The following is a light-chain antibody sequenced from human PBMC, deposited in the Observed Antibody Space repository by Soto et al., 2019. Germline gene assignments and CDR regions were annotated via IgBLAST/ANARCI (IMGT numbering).Light chain of an antibody. CDR1: QGIRND. CDR3: LQDYNYPWT. V-gene: IGKV1-6*01. Sequence: AIQMTQSPPSLSASVGDRVTITCRASQGIRNDLGWYQQKPGKAPKLLIYAASSLQSGVPSRFSGSGSGTDFSLTISSLQPEDFATYYCLQDYNYPWTFGQGTKVEIK. CDR2: AAS. J-gene: IGKJ1*01.